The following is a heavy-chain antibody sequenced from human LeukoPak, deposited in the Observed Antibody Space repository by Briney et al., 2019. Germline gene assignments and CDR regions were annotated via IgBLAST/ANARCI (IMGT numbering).Heavy chain of an antibody. CDR2: TWHSGSST. V-gene: IGHV4-4*02. J-gene: IGHJ4*02. D-gene: IGHD2-15*01. CDR1: DGSIKTNYW. Sequence: SSETLSLTCTVSDGSIKTNYWWTWVRQPPGKGLEWIGETWHSGSSTNYNPSLKSRVTISEDKPKSQFSLKLTSVTAADTAIYYCARGNEYTWWQWSQGTLVTVSS. CDR3: ARGNEYTWWQ.